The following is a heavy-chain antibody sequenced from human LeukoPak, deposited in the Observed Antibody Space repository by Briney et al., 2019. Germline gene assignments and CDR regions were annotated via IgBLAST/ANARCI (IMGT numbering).Heavy chain of an antibody. CDR2: IYYSGST. CDR3: ASLKNYYDSSGYLVTDAFDI. V-gene: IGHV4-39*07. CDR1: GGSISSSSYY. J-gene: IGHJ3*02. Sequence: PSETLSLTCTVSGGSISSSSYYWGWIRQPPGKGLEWIGSIYYSGSTYYNPSLKSRVTISVDTSNNQFSLKLSSVTAADTAVYYCASLKNYYDSSGYLVTDAFDIWGQGTMVTVSS. D-gene: IGHD3-22*01.